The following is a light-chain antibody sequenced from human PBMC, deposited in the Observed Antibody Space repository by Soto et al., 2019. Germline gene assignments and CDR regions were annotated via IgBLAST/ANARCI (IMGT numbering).Light chain of an antibody. CDR3: QSYDSSLSGYV. CDR1: SSNIGAGYD. V-gene: IGLV1-40*01. CDR2: GNS. Sequence: QSVLTQRPSGSGAPGQRVTISCTESSSNIGAGYDVHWYQQLPGTAPKLLIYGNSNRPSGVPDRFSGSKSGTSASLAITGLQAEDEADYYCQSYDSSLSGYVFGTGTKVTVL. J-gene: IGLJ1*01.